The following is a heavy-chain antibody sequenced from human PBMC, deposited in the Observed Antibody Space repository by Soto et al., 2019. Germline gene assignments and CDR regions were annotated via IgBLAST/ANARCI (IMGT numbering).Heavy chain of an antibody. D-gene: IGHD1-26*01. CDR3: ARDGGRHSGGIDY. CDR1: GGTFSSYS. V-gene: IGHV1-69*01. J-gene: IGHJ4*02. Sequence: QVQLVQSGAEVKKPGSSVKVSCKASGGTFSSYSINWVRQAPGQGLVWMGEIILIFGTANYAQKFQGRVTITADESTSTAYMELSSLRSEDTAVYYCARDGGRHSGGIDYWGQGTLVTVSS. CDR2: IILIFGTA.